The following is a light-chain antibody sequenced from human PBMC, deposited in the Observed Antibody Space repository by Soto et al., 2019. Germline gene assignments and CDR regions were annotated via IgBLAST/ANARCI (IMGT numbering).Light chain of an antibody. Sequence: QSALTQPRSVSGSPGQSVTISCTGSSNDLGTYDSVSWYQQHPNRAPKLIIYDVNRRPSGVPERFSVSKSGNTASLTISGLQAEDEADYYCCSYSDAYAHLVLGGGTKLTVL. CDR3: CSYSDAYAHLV. V-gene: IGLV2-11*01. J-gene: IGLJ2*01. CDR1: SNDLGTYDS. CDR2: DVN.